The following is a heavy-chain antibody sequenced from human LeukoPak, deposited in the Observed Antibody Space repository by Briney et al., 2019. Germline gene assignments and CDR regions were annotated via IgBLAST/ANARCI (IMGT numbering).Heavy chain of an antibody. J-gene: IGHJ4*02. CDR1: GFTFSNYA. V-gene: IGHV3-23*01. Sequence: GESLRLSCAASGFTFSNYAMSWVRQAPGKGLEWVSAISGSGDSTYYGDSVKGRFTISRDNSKNTLFLQMNSLRGEDTAVYYCAKIAAAMVTNFDYWGQGTLVTVSS. D-gene: IGHD5-18*01. CDR3: AKIAAAMVTNFDY. CDR2: ISGSGDST.